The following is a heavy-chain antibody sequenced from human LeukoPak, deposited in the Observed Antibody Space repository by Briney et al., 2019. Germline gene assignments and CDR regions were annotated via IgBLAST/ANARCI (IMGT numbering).Heavy chain of an antibody. Sequence: GASVKVSCKASGYTFTGYYLHWVRQAPGQGLEWMGWINPNSGGTNYAKKFQGRVTVTRDTSISTAYMDLSSLIFDDTAVYYCARGLRDRLYYFDCWGQGTLVTVSS. CDR2: INPNSGGT. D-gene: IGHD5-12*01. V-gene: IGHV1-2*02. CDR3: ARGLRDRLYYFDC. CDR1: GYTFTGYY. J-gene: IGHJ4*02.